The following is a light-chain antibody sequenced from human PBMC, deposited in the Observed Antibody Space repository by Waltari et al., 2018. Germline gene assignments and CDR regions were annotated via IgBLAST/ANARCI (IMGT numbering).Light chain of an antibody. J-gene: IGKJ2*01. V-gene: IGKV4-1*01. CDR2: WAS. CDR3: QQYYSTPPT. CDR1: LWGYNVKNY. Sequence: LWGYNVKNYLSWYQQKPGQAPKLLIYWASTRESGVPDRFSGSGSGTDFTLTISGLQAEDVAVYYCQQYYSTPPTFGQGTKLMIK.